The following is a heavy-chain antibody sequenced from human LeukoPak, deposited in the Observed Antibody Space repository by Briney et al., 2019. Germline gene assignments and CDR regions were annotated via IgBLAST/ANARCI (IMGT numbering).Heavy chain of an antibody. J-gene: IGHJ5*02. V-gene: IGHV3-15*01. CDR3: TTGEWFGELLT. D-gene: IGHD3-10*01. CDR1: GFTFSNAW. Sequence: PGGSLRLSCAASGFTFSNAWMSWVRQAPGKGLEWVGRIKSKTDGGTTDYAAAGKGRFTISRDDTKNTLYLQMNSLKTEDTAVYYCTTGEWFGELLTWGQGTLVTVSS. CDR2: IKSKTDGGTT.